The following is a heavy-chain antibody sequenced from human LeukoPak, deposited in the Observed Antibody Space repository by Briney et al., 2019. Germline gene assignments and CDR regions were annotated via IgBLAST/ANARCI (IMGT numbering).Heavy chain of an antibody. Sequence: GGSLRLSCAASGFTFGDYAMHWVRQAPGKGLEWVSGISWNSGSIGYADSVKGRFTISRDNAKNSLYLQMNRLRAEDTALYYCAKDDYDILTGSGGFYYWGQGTLVTVSS. D-gene: IGHD3-9*01. V-gene: IGHV3-9*01. J-gene: IGHJ4*02. CDR2: ISWNSGSI. CDR1: GFTFGDYA. CDR3: AKDDYDILTGSGGFYY.